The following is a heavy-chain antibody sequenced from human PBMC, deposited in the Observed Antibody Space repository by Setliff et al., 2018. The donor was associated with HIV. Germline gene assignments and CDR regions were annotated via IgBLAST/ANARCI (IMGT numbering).Heavy chain of an antibody. V-gene: IGHV4-39*07. D-gene: IGHD6-19*01. J-gene: IGHJ4*02. Sequence: PSETLSLTCAVSGDSINNSTYYWGWIRQPPGKGLVWIGGFYYSGTSYYNPSLRSRLTISVDTSKNQFSLKLNSVTAADTAMYYCAKGENEQWLVVGLFDYWGQGTLVTVSS. CDR3: AKGENEQWLVVGLFDY. CDR1: GDSINNSTYY. CDR2: FYYSGTS.